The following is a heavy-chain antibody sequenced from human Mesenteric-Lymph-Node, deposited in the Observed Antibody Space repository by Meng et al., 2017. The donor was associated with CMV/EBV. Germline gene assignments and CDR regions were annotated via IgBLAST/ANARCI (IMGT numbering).Heavy chain of an antibody. D-gene: IGHD3-22*01. V-gene: IGHV3-33*01. CDR1: GFTFSNFG. CDR2: IQYDGSSK. CDR3: TRSTYYYDSSGYQYYFDY. Sequence: LSLTCAASGFTFSNFGMHWVRQAPGKGLEWVAFIQYDGSSKYYKESGKGRFTVARDNSKSTLYLQMNSLSAEDTAVYYCTRSTYYYDSSGYQYYFDYWGQGTLVTVSS. J-gene: IGHJ4*02.